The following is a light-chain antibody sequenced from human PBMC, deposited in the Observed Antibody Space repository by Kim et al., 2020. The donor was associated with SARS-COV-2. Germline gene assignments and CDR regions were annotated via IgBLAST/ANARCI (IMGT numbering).Light chain of an antibody. CDR3: QQYTSAPWT. Sequence: SVLTQSPSTLSLSPGERATLSCRASQSVSSNFLAWYQQRPGQAPRLLMYAASIRATGIPGRFSGSGSGTDFTLTISRLEPEDFAVYYCQQYTSAPWTFGQGTKVDIK. J-gene: IGKJ1*01. V-gene: IGKV3-20*01. CDR1: QSVSSNF. CDR2: AAS.